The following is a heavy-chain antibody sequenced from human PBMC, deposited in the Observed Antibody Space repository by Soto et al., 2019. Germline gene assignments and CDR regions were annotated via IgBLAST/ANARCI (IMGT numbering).Heavy chain of an antibody. Sequence: PSETLSLTCAVYGGSFSGYYWSWIRQPPGKGLEGIGEINHSGITNYNPSLKSRVTISVDTSKNQFSLKLSSVTAADTAVYYCARGRGPDYYDSSGYYGYFDYWGQGTLVTVSS. CDR3: ARGRGPDYYDSSGYYGYFDY. CDR2: INHSGIT. V-gene: IGHV4-34*01. J-gene: IGHJ4*02. D-gene: IGHD3-22*01. CDR1: GGSFSGYY.